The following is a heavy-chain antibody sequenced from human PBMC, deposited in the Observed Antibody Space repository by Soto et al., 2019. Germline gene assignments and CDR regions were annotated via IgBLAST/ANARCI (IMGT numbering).Heavy chain of an antibody. CDR2: ISANGGST. CDR3: ARGFATGVWFCDP. D-gene: IGHD2-21*01. Sequence: EVQLVESGGGLVQPGGSLRLSCVASGFTFSSCGMHWVRQSPGKGLEYVSAISANGGSTFYANSVKGRFTVSRDNSKNTLYRQMGRLRVVDMAVYYCARGFATGVWFCDPWGQGTLVTVSS. V-gene: IGHV3-64*01. CDR1: GFTFSSCG. J-gene: IGHJ5*02.